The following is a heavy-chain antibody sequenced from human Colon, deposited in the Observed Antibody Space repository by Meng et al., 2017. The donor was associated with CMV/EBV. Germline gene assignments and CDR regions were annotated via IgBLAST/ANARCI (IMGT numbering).Heavy chain of an antibody. CDR3: AREMATITRNHYYYYGMDV. Sequence: ASVKVSCKASGYIFTDYYLHWVRQAPGQGLEWMGWINPNSGGTNYAQKFQGRVTMTRDTSINTAYMELSRLRSDDTAVYYCAREMATITRNHYYYYGMDVWGQGTTVTVSS. V-gene: IGHV1-2*02. D-gene: IGHD5-24*01. CDR1: GYIFTDYY. J-gene: IGHJ6*02. CDR2: INPNSGGT.